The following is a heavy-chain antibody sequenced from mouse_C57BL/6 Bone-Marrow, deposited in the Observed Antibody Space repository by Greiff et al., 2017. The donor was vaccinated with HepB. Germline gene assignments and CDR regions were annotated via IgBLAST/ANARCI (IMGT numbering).Heavy chain of an antibody. J-gene: IGHJ1*03. CDR2: ISDGGSYT. D-gene: IGHD2-3*01. CDR1: GFTFSSYA. Sequence: VQLQQSGGGLVKPGGSLKLSCAASGFTFSSYAMSWVRQTPEKRLEWVATISDGGSYTYYPDNVKGRFTISRDNAKNNLYLQMSHLKSEDTAMYYCARDDGYYWYFDVWGTGTTVTVSS. V-gene: IGHV5-4*01. CDR3: ARDDGYYWYFDV.